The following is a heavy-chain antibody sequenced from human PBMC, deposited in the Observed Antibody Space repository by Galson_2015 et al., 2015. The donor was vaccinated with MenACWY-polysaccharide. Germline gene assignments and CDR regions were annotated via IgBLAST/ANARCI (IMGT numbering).Heavy chain of an antibody. J-gene: IGHJ5*02. Sequence: SETLSLTCTVSGGSVRSIDYYWSWIRQPPGKGLECLGYIYYSGHTNYNPSLNSRVAMSVDTSKNQFSLKLSSVTAADTAVYYCARALGYCSGGRCFRGEGNLFDPWGQGTLVIVSS. D-gene: IGHD2-15*01. CDR2: IYYSGHT. V-gene: IGHV4-61*08. CDR1: GGSVRSIDYY. CDR3: ARALGYCSGGRCFRGEGNLFDP.